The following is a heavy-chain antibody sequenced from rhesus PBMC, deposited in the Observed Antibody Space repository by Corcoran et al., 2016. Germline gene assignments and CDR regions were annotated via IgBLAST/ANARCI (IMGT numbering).Heavy chain of an antibody. D-gene: IGHD3S6*01. CDR2: CRINSNNYET. J-gene: IGHJ6*01. CDR3: ARSYDEDDYGYYYTPTGGLDS. V-gene: IGHV3-118*01. CDR1: GFTFSSSA. Sequence: EVQLVESGGGLVQPGGSLRLSCAASGFTFSSSAIHWVRQASGKGLAWFGRCRINSNNYETGYAAAEKGRYTISRDDTKNTAYLQMNSLKTEDTAVYYCARSYDEDDYGYYYTPTGGLDSWGQGVVVTVSS.